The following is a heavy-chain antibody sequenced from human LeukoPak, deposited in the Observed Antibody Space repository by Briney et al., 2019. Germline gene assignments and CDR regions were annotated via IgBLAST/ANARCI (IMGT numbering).Heavy chain of an antibody. CDR3: ARFRAYYEQPYYDTGL. D-gene: IGHD3-22*01. J-gene: IGHJ4*02. V-gene: IGHV3-23*01. CDR2: ISGSGDST. Sequence: GASLRLSCAASGFTFSNYAMSWVRQAPGKGLEWVSGISGSGDSTYYADSVKGRFTISRDNSRNPLYLQINRLRVDHTAAHYCARFRAYYEQPYYDTGLWGQGTLVTVSS. CDR1: GFTFSNYA.